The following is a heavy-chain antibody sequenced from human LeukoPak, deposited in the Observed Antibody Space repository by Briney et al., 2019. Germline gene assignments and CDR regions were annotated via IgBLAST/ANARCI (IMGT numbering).Heavy chain of an antibody. D-gene: IGHD5-18*01. CDR3: AMGIELWLTYFDH. Sequence: GGSLRLSCVTSGFIFSSYVMNWVRQAPGRGLEWVSAISGNGGSTYYADSVKGRFTISRDNSKNTLSLQINSLRAEDTAVYYFAMGIELWLTYFDHWGQGTLVTASS. V-gene: IGHV3-23*01. CDR1: GFIFSSYV. CDR2: ISGNGGST. J-gene: IGHJ4*02.